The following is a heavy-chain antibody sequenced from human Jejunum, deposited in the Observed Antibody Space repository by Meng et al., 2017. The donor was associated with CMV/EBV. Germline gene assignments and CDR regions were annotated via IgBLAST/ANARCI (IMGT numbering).Heavy chain of an antibody. J-gene: IGHJ6*02. CDR3: AKDSDSSTWYGNHYYGMDV. CDR1: STDA. Sequence: STDAMSWVRKARGKGRDGVSSISAGGGTSGADSVKGRFIISRDNSKNTLYLQMNSLRAEDTAVYYCAKDSDSSTWYGNHYYGMDVWGQGTTVTVSS. CDR2: ISAGGGT. V-gene: IGHV3-23*01. D-gene: IGHD6-13*01.